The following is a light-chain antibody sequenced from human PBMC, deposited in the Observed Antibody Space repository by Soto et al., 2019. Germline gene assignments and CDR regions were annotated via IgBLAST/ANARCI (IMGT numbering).Light chain of an antibody. CDR2: GAS. V-gene: IGKV3-20*01. CDR1: QSITSTY. CDR3: QQYDTSPYT. J-gene: IGKJ2*01. Sequence: EIVLTQSPGTLSLSPGERVTLSCRASQSITSTYLAWYQQKPGQAPRLFIYGASSRATGIPDSFSGSGSGTDFTLTISKLEPEDFAVYFCQQYDTSPYTFGQGTKLEIK.